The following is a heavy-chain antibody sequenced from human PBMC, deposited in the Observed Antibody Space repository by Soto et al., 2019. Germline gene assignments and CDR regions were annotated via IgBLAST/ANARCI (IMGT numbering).Heavy chain of an antibody. J-gene: IGHJ6*02. Sequence: GGSLRLSCAASGFTVSSNYMSWVRQAPGKGLEWVSVIYSGGSTYYADSVKGRLTISRDNSKNTLYLQMNSLRAEDTAVYYCARESMVRVAGMDVWGQGTTVTVSS. CDR2: IYSGGST. CDR3: ARESMVRVAGMDV. CDR1: GFTVSSNY. V-gene: IGHV3-66*01. D-gene: IGHD3-10*01.